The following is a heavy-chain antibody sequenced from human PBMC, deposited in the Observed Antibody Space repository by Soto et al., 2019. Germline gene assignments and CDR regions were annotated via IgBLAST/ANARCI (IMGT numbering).Heavy chain of an antibody. CDR3: ARVPGIAAAGTFYYSGMDV. CDR1: GGSISSGGYY. J-gene: IGHJ6*02. V-gene: IGHV4-31*03. CDR2: IYYSGST. Sequence: SETLSLTCTVSGGSISSGGYYWSWIRQHPGKGLEWIGYIYYSGSTYYNPSLKSRVTISVDTSKNQFSLKLSSVTAADTAVYYCARVPGIAAAGTFYYSGMDVWGQGNTVTVSS. D-gene: IGHD6-13*01.